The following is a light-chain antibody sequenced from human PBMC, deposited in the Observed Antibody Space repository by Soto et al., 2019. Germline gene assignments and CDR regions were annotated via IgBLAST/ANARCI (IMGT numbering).Light chain of an antibody. V-gene: IGLV1-51*01. CDR1: SSNIGNNY. CDR2: DND. CDR3: GAWDGSLDTQV. J-gene: IGLJ2*01. Sequence: QSVLTQPPSVSATPGQKVTISCSGSSSNIGNNYVSWYQQLPGTDPKLLIYDNDKRPSGIPDRFSGSKSGTSATLGIIGLQTGDEADYYCGAWDGSLDTQVFGGGTKVTVL.